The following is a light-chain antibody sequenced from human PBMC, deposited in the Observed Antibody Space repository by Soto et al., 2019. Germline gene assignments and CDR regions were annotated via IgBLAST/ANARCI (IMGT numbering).Light chain of an antibody. CDR1: QSVTSSY. CDR3: QQYGGSPPYT. Sequence: EIVLTQSPGTLSLSPGERATLSCRASQSVTSSYLAWYQQKPGQAPRLLIYGATSRATGIPDRFSGSGSATDFTLTISRLEPADFAVYYCQQYGGSPPYTLGQGTNLEIK. CDR2: GAT. V-gene: IGKV3-20*01. J-gene: IGKJ2*01.